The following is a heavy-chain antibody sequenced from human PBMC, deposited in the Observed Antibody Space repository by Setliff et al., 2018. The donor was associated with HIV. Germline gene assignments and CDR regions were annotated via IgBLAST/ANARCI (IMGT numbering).Heavy chain of an antibody. CDR1: GGSISSYY. D-gene: IGHD3-22*01. Sequence: PSETLSLTCTVSGGSISSYYWSWIRQPAGKGLEWIGRIYTSGSTNYNPSLKSRVTMSVDTSKNQFSLKLSSVTAADTAVYYCAREAGITMIVVVITRYFDLWGRGALVTVPQ. CDR2: IYTSGST. CDR3: AREAGITMIVVVITRYFDL. V-gene: IGHV4-4*07. J-gene: IGHJ2*01.